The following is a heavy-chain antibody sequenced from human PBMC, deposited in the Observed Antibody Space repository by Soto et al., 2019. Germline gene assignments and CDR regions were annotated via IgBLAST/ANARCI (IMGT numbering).Heavy chain of an antibody. D-gene: IGHD3-16*01. V-gene: IGHV3-30-3*01. CDR2: ISYDGSNK. Sequence: QVQLVESRGGVVQPGRALRLSCAATGFTFSSYAMHWVRQAPGKGLEWVAVISYDGSNKYYADSVKGRFTISRDNSKNTLYLQMNSLRAEDTAVYYRPRVVGEGAFDICGQGTMVTVSS. CDR1: GFTFSSYA. CDR3: PRVVGEGAFDI. J-gene: IGHJ3*02.